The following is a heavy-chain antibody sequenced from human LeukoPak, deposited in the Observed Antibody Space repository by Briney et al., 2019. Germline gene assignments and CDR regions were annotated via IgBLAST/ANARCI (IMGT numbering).Heavy chain of an antibody. CDR2: ISSSSSTI. CDR1: GFTFSDYY. D-gene: IGHD6-19*01. CDR3: AREPYSSGWYAFDI. Sequence: GGSLRLSCAASGFTFSDYYMSWIRQAPGKGLEWVSYISSSSSTIYYADSVKGRFTISRDNAKNSLYLQMNSLRAEDTAVYYCAREPYSSGWYAFDIWGQGTMVTVSS. V-gene: IGHV3-11*01. J-gene: IGHJ3*02.